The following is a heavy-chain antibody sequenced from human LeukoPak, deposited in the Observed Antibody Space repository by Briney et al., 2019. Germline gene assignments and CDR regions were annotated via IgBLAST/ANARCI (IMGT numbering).Heavy chain of an antibody. CDR3: GRTDCSGGSCYSSDN. D-gene: IGHD2-15*01. V-gene: IGHV4-4*07. J-gene: IGHJ4*02. CDR1: GGSISSYY. CDR2: FYASGSA. Sequence: PSETLSLTCTVSGGSISSYYWRWLRQPAGKGLEWIGRFYASGSATYNPSLKSRVTMSVDTSKNQLSLKVYSVTAADTAVYYCGRTDCSGGSCYSSDNWGQGTLVTVSS.